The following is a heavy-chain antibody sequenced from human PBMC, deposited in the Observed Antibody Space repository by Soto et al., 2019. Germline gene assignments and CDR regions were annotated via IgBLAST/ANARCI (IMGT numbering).Heavy chain of an antibody. D-gene: IGHD3-10*01. V-gene: IGHV3-9*01. CDR1: GFTFDDYA. J-gene: IGHJ6*03. CDR2: ISWNSGSI. CDR3: AKDSGGFGELSHYYYYYMDV. Sequence: GGSLRLSCAASGFTFDDYAMHWVRQAPGKGLEWVSGISWNSGSIGYADSVKGRFTISRDNAKNSLYLQMNSLRAEDTALYYCAKDSGGFGELSHYYYYYMDVWGKGTTVTVSS.